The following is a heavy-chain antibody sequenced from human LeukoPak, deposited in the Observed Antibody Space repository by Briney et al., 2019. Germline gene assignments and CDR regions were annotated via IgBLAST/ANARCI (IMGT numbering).Heavy chain of an antibody. J-gene: IGHJ4*02. D-gene: IGHD4-11*01. V-gene: IGHV3-66*01. CDR1: GFTVSSNY. CDR3: AGNDYNDYTLHYY. CDR2: IHSGGST. Sequence: GGSLRLSCAASGFTVSSNYMSWVRQAPGKGLEWVSVIHSGGSTYYADSVKGRFTISRDNSKNTLYLQMNSLRAEDTAVYYCAGNDYNDYTLHYYWGQGTLVTASS.